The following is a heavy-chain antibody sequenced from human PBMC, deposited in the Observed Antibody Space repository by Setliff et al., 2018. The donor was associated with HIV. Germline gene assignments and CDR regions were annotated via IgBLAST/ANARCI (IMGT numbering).Heavy chain of an antibody. CDR2: IYYSGST. CDR3: ARDSNDYSYYGLFDS. CDR1: GASIRSGGYY. J-gene: IGHJ4*02. Sequence: PSETLSLTCTVSGASIRSGGYYWSWIRQHPGKGLEWIGYIYYSGSTSYNPSLKSRVTMSVDTSKNQYSLKLSSVTAADTAVYYCARDSNDYSYYGLFDSWGQGTLVTVSS. V-gene: IGHV4-31*03. D-gene: IGHD4-4*01.